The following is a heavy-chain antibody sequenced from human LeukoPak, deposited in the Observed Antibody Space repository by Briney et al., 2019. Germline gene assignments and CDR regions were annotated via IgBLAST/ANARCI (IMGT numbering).Heavy chain of an antibody. V-gene: IGHV4-30-2*01. CDR3: ARARGYSYGYRFDY. D-gene: IGHD5-18*01. J-gene: IGHJ4*02. CDR2: INHSGST. Sequence: SQTLSLTCAVSGVSITSDTYYWSWIRQPPGKGLEWIGEINHSGSTNYNPSLKSRVTISVDTSKNQFSLKLSSVTAADTAVYYCARARGYSYGYRFDYWGQGTLVTVSS. CDR1: GVSITSDTYY.